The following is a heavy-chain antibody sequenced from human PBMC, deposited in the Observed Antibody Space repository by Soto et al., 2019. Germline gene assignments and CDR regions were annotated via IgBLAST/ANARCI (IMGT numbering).Heavy chain of an antibody. CDR3: ARAMVRGKNYYGVDV. V-gene: IGHV5-51*03. CDR1: GYSFTNYW. D-gene: IGHD3-10*01. Sequence: EVQLVQSGAEVKKPGASLKISCKGSGYSFTNYWIGWVRQMPGKGLEWMGIIYPGDSDTRYSPSFQGQVTISADKSISTAYLQWSSLKASDTAMYYCARAMVRGKNYYGVDVWGQGTTVTVSS. CDR2: IYPGDSDT. J-gene: IGHJ6*02.